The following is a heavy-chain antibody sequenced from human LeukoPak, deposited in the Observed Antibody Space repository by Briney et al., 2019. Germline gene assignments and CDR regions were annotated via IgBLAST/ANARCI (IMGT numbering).Heavy chain of an antibody. CDR3: ARGRRWGGYYYYGMDV. CDR1: GFTVSSNY. D-gene: IGHD3-16*01. CDR2: IYSGGNT. J-gene: IGHJ6*02. Sequence: GGSLRLSGAASGFTVSSNYMSWVRQAPGKGLEWASVIYSGGNTYYADSVKGRFTISRDNSKNTLYLQMNSLRDEDTAVYYCARGRRWGGYYYYGMDVWGQGTTVTVSS. V-gene: IGHV3-66*01.